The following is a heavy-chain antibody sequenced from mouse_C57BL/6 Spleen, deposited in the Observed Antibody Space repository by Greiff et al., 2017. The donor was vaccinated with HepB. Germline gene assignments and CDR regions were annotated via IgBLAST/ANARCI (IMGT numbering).Heavy chain of an antibody. CDR2: ISSGGSYT. J-gene: IGHJ4*01. CDR1: GFTFSSYG. Sequence: EVMLVESGGDLVKPGGSLKLSCAASGFTFSSYGMSWVRQTPDKRLEWVATISSGGSYTYYPDSVKGRFTISRDNAKNTLYLQMSSLKSEDTAMYYCVGYYGSPYYYAMDYWGQGTSVTVSS. V-gene: IGHV5-6*01. D-gene: IGHD1-1*01. CDR3: VGYYGSPYYYAMDY.